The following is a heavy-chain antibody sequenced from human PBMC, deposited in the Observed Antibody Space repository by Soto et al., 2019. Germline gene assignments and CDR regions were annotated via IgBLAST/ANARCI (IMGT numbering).Heavy chain of an antibody. CDR3: ARGLFLVIRRPPGWTLFPSTAHVRSLHV. D-gene: IGHD2-2*01. Sequence: PAKPLSLNCDIRNASFMGYSCTSSCQTQGKGLQWIGQINHSGSASYNPSLKSRVTISVHTSNNQFSLELSSVTAADTAVYYCARGLFLVIRRPPGWTLFPSTAHVRSLHV. J-gene: IGHJ6*01. V-gene: IGHV4-34*01. CDR2: INHSGSA. CDR1: NASFMGYS.